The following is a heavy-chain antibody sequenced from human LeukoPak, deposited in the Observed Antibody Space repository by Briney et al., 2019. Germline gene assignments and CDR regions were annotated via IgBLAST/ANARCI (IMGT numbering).Heavy chain of an antibody. CDR2: ISGSGSGGST. CDR3: ASQVVARHKEFDY. J-gene: IGHJ4*02. CDR1: GFTFSSSA. V-gene: IGHV3-23*01. Sequence: GGSLRLSCAASGFTFSSSAMSWVRQAPGKGLEWVSNISGSGSGGSTYYADSVKGRFTISRDNSKNSPYLQMNSLRAEDTAVYYCASQVVARHKEFDYWGQGTLVTVSS. D-gene: IGHD3-22*01.